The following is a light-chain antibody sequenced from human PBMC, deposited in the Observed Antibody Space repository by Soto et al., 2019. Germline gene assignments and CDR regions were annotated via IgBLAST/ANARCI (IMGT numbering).Light chain of an antibody. V-gene: IGKV1-5*03. J-gene: IGKJ2*01. Sequence: DIQMTQSPSTLSASVGDRVTITCRASESISLWLAWFQQKPGKAPKLLIYKASTLASGVPSRFSGSGSGTEFTLTITSLQPDDFAIYYCQHYTSFPYTFGQGTKVDI. CDR2: KAS. CDR3: QHYTSFPYT. CDR1: ESISLW.